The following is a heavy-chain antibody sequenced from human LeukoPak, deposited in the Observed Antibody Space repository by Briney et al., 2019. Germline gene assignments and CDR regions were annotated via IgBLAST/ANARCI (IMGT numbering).Heavy chain of an antibody. CDR1: GFSFSNFW. CDR2: IRQDGNER. J-gene: IGHJ2*01. Sequence: GGSLRLSCAASGFSFSNFWMTWVRQAPGKGLEWVANIRQDGNERFYVDSVKGRFTISRDNAKNSVYLQMNSLRAEDTAVYYCAKVNEQWLASKEHWYFDLWGRGTLVTVSS. CDR3: AKVNEQWLASKEHWYFDL. D-gene: IGHD6-19*01. V-gene: IGHV3-7*01.